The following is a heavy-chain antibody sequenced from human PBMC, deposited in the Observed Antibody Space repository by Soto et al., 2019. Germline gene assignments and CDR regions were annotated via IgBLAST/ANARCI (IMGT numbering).Heavy chain of an antibody. J-gene: IGHJ5*02. CDR2: SYQSGAT. Sequence: SETLSLTCDMSGDSYRISTYSLSWLRQPPGKALQWIGFSYQSGATSYNPSLASRVSISLYRSNNQCSLKLKSVTAADTAVYFCAGMPYTSGLRFDPWGPGTLVTVSS. D-gene: IGHD6-19*01. CDR1: GDSYRISTYS. CDR3: AGMPYTSGLRFDP. V-gene: IGHV4-30-2*01.